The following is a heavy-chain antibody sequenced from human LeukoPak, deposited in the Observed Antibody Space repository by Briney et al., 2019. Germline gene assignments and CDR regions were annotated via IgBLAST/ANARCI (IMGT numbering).Heavy chain of an antibody. CDR1: GYTFTGYY. D-gene: IGHD4-11*01. CDR2: INPNSGGT. V-gene: IGHV1-2*02. J-gene: IGHJ5*02. CDR3: ARTPSSTVRRISHWFDP. Sequence: ASVKVSCKASGYTFTGYYMHWVRQAPGQGLEWMGWINPNSGGTNYAQKLQGRVTMTRDTSISTAYMELSRLRSDDTAVYYCARTPSSTVRRISHWFDPWGQGTLVTVSS.